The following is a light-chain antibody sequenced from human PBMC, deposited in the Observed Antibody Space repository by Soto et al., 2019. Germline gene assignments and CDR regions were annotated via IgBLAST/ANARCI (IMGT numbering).Light chain of an antibody. V-gene: IGLV2-14*01. CDR3: GSWDSSLSAYV. CDR1: SSDVGGYKF. Sequence: QSALTQPASVSASPGQSITISCTGTSSDVGGYKFVSWYQHHPGKAPKLMIYEVNNRPSGVSNRFSGSKSGNTASLTISGLQPEDEADYYCGSWDSSLSAYVFGTGTKLTVL. CDR2: EVN. J-gene: IGLJ1*01.